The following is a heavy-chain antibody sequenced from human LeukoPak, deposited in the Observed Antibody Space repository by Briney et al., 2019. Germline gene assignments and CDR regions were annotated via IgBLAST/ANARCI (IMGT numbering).Heavy chain of an antibody. Sequence: PSETLSLTCTVSGGSISSGGYYWGWIRQHPGKGLEWIGYIYYSGSTYYNPSLKSRVTISVDTSKNQFSLKLSSVTAADTAVYYCARETRYSSSSGFDYWGQGTLVTVSS. D-gene: IGHD6-6*01. CDR3: ARETRYSSSSGFDY. CDR1: GGSISSGGYY. V-gene: IGHV4-31*03. J-gene: IGHJ4*02. CDR2: IYYSGST.